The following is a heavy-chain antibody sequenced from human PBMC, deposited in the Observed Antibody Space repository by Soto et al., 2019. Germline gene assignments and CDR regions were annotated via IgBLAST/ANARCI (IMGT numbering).Heavy chain of an antibody. D-gene: IGHD6-13*01. J-gene: IGHJ6*02. V-gene: IGHV3-30*18. CDR2: ISYDGSNK. CDR1: GFTFSSYG. Sequence: GGSLRLSCAASGFTFSSYGMHWVRQAPGKGLEWVAVISYDGSNKYYADSVKGRFTISRDNSKNTLYLQMNSLRAEDTAVYYCAKEQGVAAYYYYVMDVWGQGTTGTVS. CDR3: AKEQGVAAYYYYVMDV.